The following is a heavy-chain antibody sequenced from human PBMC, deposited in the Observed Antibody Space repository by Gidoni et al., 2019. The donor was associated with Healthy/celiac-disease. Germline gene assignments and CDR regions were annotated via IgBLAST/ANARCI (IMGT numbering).Heavy chain of an antibody. V-gene: IGHV3-13*01. CDR1: GFTFSSYD. CDR3: ARGIFEQLAAGYYFDY. J-gene: IGHJ4*02. D-gene: IGHD6-6*01. Sequence: EVQLVESGGGLVQPGGSLRLSCAASGFTFSSYDIHWVRQATGKGLEGVSAIGTACDTYYPGSVKGRFTISRENAKNSLYLQMNSLRAGDTAVYYCARGIFEQLAAGYYFDYWGQGTLVTVSS. CDR2: IGTACDT.